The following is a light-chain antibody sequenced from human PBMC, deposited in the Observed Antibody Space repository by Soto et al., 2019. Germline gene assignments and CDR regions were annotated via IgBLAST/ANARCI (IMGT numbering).Light chain of an antibody. CDR3: QQYGGSPRT. J-gene: IGKJ1*01. CDR2: GAS. V-gene: IGKV3-20*01. Sequence: EIVLTQSPGTLSLSPGEVANLSCRASQSVSSSLAWYQQKRGQAPRLLIHGASSRATGIPDRFSGSGSGTDFTLTISRLEPEDFAVYYCQQYGGSPRTFGQGTKVEVK. CDR1: QSVSSS.